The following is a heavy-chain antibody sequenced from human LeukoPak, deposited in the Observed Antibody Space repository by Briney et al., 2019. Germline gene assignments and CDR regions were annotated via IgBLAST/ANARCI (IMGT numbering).Heavy chain of an antibody. V-gene: IGHV3-48*03. CDR2: ISSSGSTI. Sequence: GGSLRLSCAASGFTFSSYEMNWVRRAPGKGLEWVSYISSSGSTIYYADSVKGRFTISRDNAKNSLYLQMNSLRAEDTAVYYCARILVGATSPEGLDYWGQGTLVTVSS. CDR3: ARILVGATSPEGLDY. CDR1: GFTFSSYE. J-gene: IGHJ4*02. D-gene: IGHD1-26*01.